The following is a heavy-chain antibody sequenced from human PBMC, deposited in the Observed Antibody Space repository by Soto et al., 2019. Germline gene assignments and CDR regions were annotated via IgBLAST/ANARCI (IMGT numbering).Heavy chain of an antibody. D-gene: IGHD1-20*01. V-gene: IGHV3-30*18. J-gene: IGHJ4*02. CDR3: AKVIGTGTANFDY. CDR2: ISYDGSNK. CDR1: GFTFSSYG. Sequence: QVQLVEFGGGVVQPGRSLRLSCAASGFTFSSYGMHWVRQAPGKGLEWVAVISYDGSNKYYADSVKGRFTISRDNSKNTLYLQMNSLRAEDTAVYYCAKVIGTGTANFDYWGQGTLVTVSS.